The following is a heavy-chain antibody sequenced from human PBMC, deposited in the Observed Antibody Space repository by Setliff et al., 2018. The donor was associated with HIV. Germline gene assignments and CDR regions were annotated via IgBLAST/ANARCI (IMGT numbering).Heavy chain of an antibody. CDR3: ARRGVGTSDAFDL. D-gene: IGHD2-8*01. CDR2: INPNSGDA. V-gene: IGHV1-2*06. CDR1: GYTFTGYY. J-gene: IGHJ3*01. Sequence: ASVKVSCQASGYTFTGYYIHWVRQAPGQVLEWVGRINPNSGDANYAQKFQGRVTMTRDTSINTAYIDLGRLRSDDTAVYYCARRGVGTSDAFDLWGQGKMVTVSS.